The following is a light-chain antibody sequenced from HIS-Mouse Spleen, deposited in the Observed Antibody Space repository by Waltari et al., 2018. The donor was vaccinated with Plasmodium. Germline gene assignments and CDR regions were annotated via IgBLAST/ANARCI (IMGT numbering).Light chain of an antibody. V-gene: IGLV3-1*01. Sequence: SYELTQPPSVSVSPEQTASITCPGEQLGDKYACWYQPKPGQSPVLVIDQESKRPSGIPERFSGSNSGNTATLTISGTQAMDEADYYCQAWDSSTAVFGGGTKLTVL. CDR1: QLGDKY. CDR3: QAWDSSTAV. J-gene: IGLJ3*02. CDR2: QES.